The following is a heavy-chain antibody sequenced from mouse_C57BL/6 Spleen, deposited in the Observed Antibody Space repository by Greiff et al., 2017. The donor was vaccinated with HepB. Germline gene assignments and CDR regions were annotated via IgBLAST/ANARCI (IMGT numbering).Heavy chain of an antibody. CDR2: ISDGGSYT. V-gene: IGHV5-4*03. J-gene: IGHJ4*01. CDR1: GFTFSSYA. D-gene: IGHD1-1*01. CDR3: ALDYSY. Sequence: EVKVVESGGGLVKPGGSLKLSCAASGFTFSSYAMSWVRQTPEKRLEWVATISDGGSYTYYPDNVKGRFTISRDNAKNNLYLQMSHLKSEDTAMYYCALDYSYWGQGTSVTVSS.